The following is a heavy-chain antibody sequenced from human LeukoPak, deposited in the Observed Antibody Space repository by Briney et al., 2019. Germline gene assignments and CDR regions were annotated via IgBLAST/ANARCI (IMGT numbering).Heavy chain of an antibody. D-gene: IGHD4-17*01. CDR3: ARWSSNGDLDY. V-gene: IGHV1-2*02. CDR2: INPNSGGT. CDR1: GYTFTGYY. J-gene: IGHJ4*02. Sequence: ASVKVSCKASGYTFTGYYMHWVRQAPGQGLEWMGWINPNSGGTNYAQKFQGRVTMTRNTSISTAYMELSSLRSEDTAVYYCARWSSNGDLDYWGQGTLVTVSS.